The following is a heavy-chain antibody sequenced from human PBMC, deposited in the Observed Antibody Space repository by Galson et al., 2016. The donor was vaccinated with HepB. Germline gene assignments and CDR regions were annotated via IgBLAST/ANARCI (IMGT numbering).Heavy chain of an antibody. CDR2: IDWNGGNR. CDR1: RFTFDDYA. J-gene: IGHJ6*02. CDR3: ARADSAYYYYAMDV. D-gene: IGHD3-10*01. V-gene: IGHV3-20*04. Sequence: SLRLSCAASRFTFDDYAMNWVRQAPGKGLEWVSGIDWNGGNRGYADSVKGRFTISRDSAKNSLYLQMSSLRVEDTALYYCARADSAYYYYAMDVWGQGTTVTVSS.